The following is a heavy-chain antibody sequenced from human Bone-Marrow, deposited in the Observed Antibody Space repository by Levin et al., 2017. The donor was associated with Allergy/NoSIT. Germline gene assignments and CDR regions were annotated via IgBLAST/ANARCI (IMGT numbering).Heavy chain of an antibody. Sequence: GESLKISCKGSGYSFTSYWIGWVRQMPGKGLEWMGIIYPGDSDTRYSPSFQGQVTISADKSISTAYLQWSSLKASDTAMYYCARLRCTKIRYFDSARWFDPWGQGTLVTVSS. CDR3: ARLRCTKIRYFDSARWFDP. J-gene: IGHJ5*02. V-gene: IGHV5-51*01. D-gene: IGHD3-9*01. CDR1: GYSFTSYW. CDR2: IYPGDSDT.